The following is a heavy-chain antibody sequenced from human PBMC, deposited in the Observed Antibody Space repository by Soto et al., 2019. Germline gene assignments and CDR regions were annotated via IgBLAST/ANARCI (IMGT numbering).Heavy chain of an antibody. CDR1: GGSISSYY. CDR3: ARHDYGGFGL. CDR2: IYYSGST. J-gene: IGHJ4*02. D-gene: IGHD4-17*01. V-gene: IGHV4-59*08. Sequence: SETLSLTCTVSGGSISSYYWSWIRQPPGKGLEWIGYIYYSGSTNYNPSLKGRVTISVDTSKNQFSLKLSSVTAADTAVYYCARHDYGGFGLWGQGTLVTVSS.